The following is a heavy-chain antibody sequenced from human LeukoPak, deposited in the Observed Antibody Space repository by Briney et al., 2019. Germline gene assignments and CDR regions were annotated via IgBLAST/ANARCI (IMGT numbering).Heavy chain of an antibody. CDR2: FSLDSDNV. CDR3: TKDMDPGGINV. J-gene: IGHJ6*02. V-gene: IGHV3-9*01. CDR1: GFTFHEKYA. D-gene: IGHD2-2*03. Sequence: GRSLRLSCGASGFTFHEKYAMHWVRQAPGKSLEWVSGFSLDSDNVGYADSVRGRFTVSRDRAKNSLYLQMNYLRPEDTALYFCTKDMDPGGINVWGQGTTVIVSS.